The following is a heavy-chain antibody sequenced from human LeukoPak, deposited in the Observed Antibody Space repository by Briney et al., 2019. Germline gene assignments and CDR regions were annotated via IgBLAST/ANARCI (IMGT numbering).Heavy chain of an antibody. Sequence: ASVQVSCKASGYRLSYYGISWVRQAPGQGLEWMGWINAYTGNTNYAQKLQGRVTMTTDTSTSTAYMELRSLRSDDTAVYYCARAHPEYYDSSGYNPLDFWGQGTLAPVSS. J-gene: IGHJ4*02. CDR2: INAYTGNT. CDR3: ARAHPEYYDSSGYNPLDF. V-gene: IGHV1-18*01. D-gene: IGHD3-22*01. CDR1: GYRLSYYG.